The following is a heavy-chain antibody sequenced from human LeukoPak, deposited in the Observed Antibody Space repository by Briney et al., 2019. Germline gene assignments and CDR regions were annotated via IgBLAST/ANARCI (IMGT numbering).Heavy chain of an antibody. CDR2: IRSKAYGGTT. CDR1: GFTFGDYA. D-gene: IGHD1-7*01. V-gene: IGHV3-49*04. CDR3: TRDLSYNWNYVSFDY. Sequence: GGSLRLSCTASGFTFGDYAMSWVRQAPGKGLEWVGFIRSKAYGGTTEYAASVKGRFTISGDDSKSIAYLQMNSLKTEDTAVYYCTRDLSYNWNYVSFDYWGQGTLVTVSS. J-gene: IGHJ4*02.